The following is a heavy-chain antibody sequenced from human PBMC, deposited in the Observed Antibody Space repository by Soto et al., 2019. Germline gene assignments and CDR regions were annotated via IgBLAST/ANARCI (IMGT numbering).Heavy chain of an antibody. CDR1: GGSISSSNW. J-gene: IGHJ4*02. CDR3: ARALTGAWYGLDY. V-gene: IGHV4-4*02. CDR2: IYHSGST. Sequence: QVQLQESGPGLVKPSGTLSLTCAVSGGSISSSNWWSWVRQPPGKGLEWIGEIYHSGSTHYNPSLKSRVTIPVDKSKNLFSLKLSSVTAADTAVYFCARALTGAWYGLDYWGQGTLVTVSS. D-gene: IGHD6-19*01.